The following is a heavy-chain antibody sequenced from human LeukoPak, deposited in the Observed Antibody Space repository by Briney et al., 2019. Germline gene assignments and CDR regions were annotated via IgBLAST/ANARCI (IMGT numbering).Heavy chain of an antibody. Sequence: VASVKVSCKASGGTFSSYAISWVRQAPGQGLEWMGRIIPILGIANYAQKFQGRVTITADKSTSTAYMELSSLRSEDTAVYYCARVHHRGSYYFDCWGQGTLVTVSS. CDR1: GGTFSSYA. D-gene: IGHD6-6*01. J-gene: IGHJ4*02. CDR3: ARVHHRGSYYFDC. CDR2: IIPILGIA. V-gene: IGHV1-69*04.